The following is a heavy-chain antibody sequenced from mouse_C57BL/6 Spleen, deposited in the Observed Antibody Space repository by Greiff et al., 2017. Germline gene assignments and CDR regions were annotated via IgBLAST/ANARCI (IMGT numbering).Heavy chain of an antibody. J-gene: IGHJ3*01. Sequence: QVQLKESGAELVRPGASVTLSCKASGYTFTDYEMHWVKQTPVHGLEWIGAIDPETGGTAYNQKFKGKAILTADKSSSTAYMELRSLTSEESAVYYCTKWLLRFAYWGQGTLVTVSA. CDR2: IDPETGGT. CDR1: GYTFTDYE. CDR3: TKWLLRFAY. V-gene: IGHV1-15*01. D-gene: IGHD2-3*01.